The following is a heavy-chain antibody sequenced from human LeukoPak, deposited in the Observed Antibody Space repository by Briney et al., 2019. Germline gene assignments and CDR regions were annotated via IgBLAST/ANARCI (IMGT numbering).Heavy chain of an antibody. V-gene: IGHV1-8*02. D-gene: IGHD3-22*01. CDR3: AREIKAHITMIVVALDY. J-gene: IGHJ4*02. Sequence: ASVKVSCKASGYTFTSYAMNWVRQAPGQGLEWMGWMNPNSGNTGYAQKFQGRVTMTRNTSISTAYMELSSLRSEDTAVYYCAREIKAHITMIVVALDYWGQGTLVTVSS. CDR1: GYTFTSYA. CDR2: MNPNSGNT.